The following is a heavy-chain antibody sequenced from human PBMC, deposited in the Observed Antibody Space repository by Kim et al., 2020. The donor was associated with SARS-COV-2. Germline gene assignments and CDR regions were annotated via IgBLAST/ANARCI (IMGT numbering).Heavy chain of an antibody. CDR2: IKSKTDGGTT. CDR1: GFTFSNDS. Sequence: GGSLRLSCAASGFTFSNDSMSWVRQAPGKGLEWVGGIKSKTDGGTTDYAAPGKGRFTISRDESKNTLYLQMNSLKTEDTAVYYCTTDKAAIVGVEFDYWGQGTLVTVSS. CDR3: TTDKAAIVGVEFDY. J-gene: IGHJ4*02. V-gene: IGHV3-15*01. D-gene: IGHD2-21*01.